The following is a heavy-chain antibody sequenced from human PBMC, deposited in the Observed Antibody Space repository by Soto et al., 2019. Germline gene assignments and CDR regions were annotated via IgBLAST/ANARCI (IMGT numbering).Heavy chain of an antibody. CDR3: ARECTGYSRSWYRY. J-gene: IGHJ4*02. CDR2: IYYSGST. Sequence: PSETLSLTCAVSGGPISSYYWSWIRQPPGKGLEWIGYIYYSGSTNYNPSLKSRVTITVDTSKDQFSLKLSSGTAADKAVFYYARECTGYSRSWYRYWGQGTLVTVSS. V-gene: IGHV4-59*08. D-gene: IGHD6-13*01. CDR1: GGPISSYY.